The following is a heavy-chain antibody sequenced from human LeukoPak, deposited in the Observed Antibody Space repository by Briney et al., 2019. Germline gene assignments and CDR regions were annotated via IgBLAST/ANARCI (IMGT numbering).Heavy chain of an antibody. D-gene: IGHD4-17*01. Sequence: GGSLRLSCAASGFTFSTYTMHCVRQAPGKGLEWVSYISGSSSITSYADSVKGRFTISRDNAKSSLYLQMNSLRDEDTGVYYCARGPKTSVTAYLDYWGQGALVTVSS. CDR1: GFTFSTYT. V-gene: IGHV3-48*02. J-gene: IGHJ4*02. CDR2: ISGSSSIT. CDR3: ARGPKTSVTAYLDY.